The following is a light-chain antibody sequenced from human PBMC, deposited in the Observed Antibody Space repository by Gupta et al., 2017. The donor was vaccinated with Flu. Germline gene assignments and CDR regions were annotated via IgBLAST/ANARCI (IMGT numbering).Light chain of an antibody. Sequence: QSVLTQPPSVSAAPGQKVTISNIGYYSVSWYQQLPGAAPKLLIYENGERPSGIPDRFSGSKSGTSATLVITGLQTGDEAEYYCGTWDRSLSAKVFGGGSKLTVL. CDR3: GTWDRSLSAKV. CDR1: IGYYS. CDR2: ENG. V-gene: IGLV1-51*02. J-gene: IGLJ3*02.